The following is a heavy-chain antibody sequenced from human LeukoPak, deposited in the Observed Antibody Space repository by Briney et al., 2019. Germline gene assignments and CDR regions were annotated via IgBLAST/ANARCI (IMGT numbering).Heavy chain of an antibody. D-gene: IGHD3-9*01. CDR1: GFTVSNKF. CDR3: TTEGDSKGILTGGFFDP. V-gene: IGHV3-66*01. J-gene: IGHJ5*02. Sequence: GGSLRLSCAASGFTVSNKFMTWVRQAPGKGLEWVSVIYDDGRTYYADSVKGRFTISRDNSKNTLFLQMNSLRGEDAAVYYCTTEGDSKGILTGGFFDPWGQGTLVTVSS. CDR2: IYDDGRT.